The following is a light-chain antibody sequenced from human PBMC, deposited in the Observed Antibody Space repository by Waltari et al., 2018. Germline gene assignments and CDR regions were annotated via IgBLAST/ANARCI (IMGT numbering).Light chain of an antibody. V-gene: IGLV1-44*01. CDR3: AAWDVSLNGVV. Sequence: QSVLTQAPSASGTPGQSVAISCSGSSSNIGSNTVNWYQQVPGTAPKLLIYVNNERPSGVPDRFSGSKSGTSASLAISGFQSEDEADYYCAAWDVSLNGVVFGG. J-gene: IGLJ3*02. CDR1: SSNIGSNT. CDR2: VNN.